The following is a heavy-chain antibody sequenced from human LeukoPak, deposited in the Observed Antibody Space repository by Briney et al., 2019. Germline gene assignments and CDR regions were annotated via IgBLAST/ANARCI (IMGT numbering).Heavy chain of an antibody. CDR3: ARDLHYDFWSADY. Sequence: GGSLRLSCAASGFTFSDYYMSWIRQAPGKGLEWVSYISSSGSNIYYADSVKGRFTISRDNAKNSLYLQMNSLRAEDRAVYYCARDLHYDFWSADYWGQGTLVTVSS. D-gene: IGHD3-3*01. V-gene: IGHV3-11*04. CDR2: ISSSGSNI. J-gene: IGHJ4*02. CDR1: GFTFSDYY.